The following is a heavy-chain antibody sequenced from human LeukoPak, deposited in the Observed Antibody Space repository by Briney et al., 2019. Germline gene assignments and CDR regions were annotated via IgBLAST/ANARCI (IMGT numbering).Heavy chain of an antibody. D-gene: IGHD3-22*01. CDR1: GFTFSSYG. V-gene: IGHV3-30*02. Sequence: GGSLRLSCAASGFTFSSYGMHWVRQAPRKGLDWVAFIRYDGSNKYYADSVKGRFTISRDNSKNTLYLQMNSLRAEDTAVYYCAKDSPYYYDSSGFHYFDYWGQGTLVTVSS. CDR3: AKDSPYYYDSSGFHYFDY. CDR2: IRYDGSNK. J-gene: IGHJ4*02.